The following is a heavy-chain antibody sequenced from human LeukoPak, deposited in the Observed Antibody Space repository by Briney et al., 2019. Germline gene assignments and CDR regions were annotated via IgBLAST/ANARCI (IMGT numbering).Heavy chain of an antibody. CDR2: IYPGDSDT. CDR1: GYIFTSYW. J-gene: IGHJ4*02. D-gene: IGHD5-18*01. CDR3: ARRADTAMGSFDY. Sequence: GESLQISCKGSGYIFTSYWIGWVRQMPGKGLEWMGIIYPGDSDTRYSPSFQGQVTISADKSISTAYLQWSSLKASDTAMYYCARRADTAMGSFDYWGQGTLVTVSS. V-gene: IGHV5-51*01.